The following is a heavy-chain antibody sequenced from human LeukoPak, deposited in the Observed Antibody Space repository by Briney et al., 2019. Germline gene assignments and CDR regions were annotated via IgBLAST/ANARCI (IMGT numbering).Heavy chain of an antibody. V-gene: IGHV1-18*01. Sequence: ASVKVSCKASGYTFTSYGISWVRQAPGQGLEWMGWISAYNGNTNYAQKLQGRVTMTTDTSTSTAYMELRSLRSDDTAVYYCARGEGGYGYYYYYYMDVWGKGTTVTVSS. CDR2: ISAYNGNT. J-gene: IGHJ6*03. D-gene: IGHD5-12*01. CDR1: GYTFTSYG. CDR3: ARGEGGYGYYYYYYMDV.